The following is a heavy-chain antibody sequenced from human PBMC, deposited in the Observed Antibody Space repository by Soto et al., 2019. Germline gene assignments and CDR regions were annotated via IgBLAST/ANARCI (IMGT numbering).Heavy chain of an antibody. D-gene: IGHD4-17*01. CDR3: SFSKSIRWYFFGY. CDR1: GGTFSSYA. Sequence: QVQLVQSGAEVKKPGSSVKVSCKASGGTFSSYAISWVRQAPGQGLEWMGGIIPIFGTTNYAQKLQGRVTITADESTSTAYMELSSMRSEDTAVYYCSFSKSIRWYFFGYWGQGTLVTVSS. CDR2: IIPIFGTT. J-gene: IGHJ4*02. V-gene: IGHV1-69*01.